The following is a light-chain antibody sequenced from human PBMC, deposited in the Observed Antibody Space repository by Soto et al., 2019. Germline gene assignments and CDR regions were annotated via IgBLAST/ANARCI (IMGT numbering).Light chain of an antibody. CDR1: QSVSSTS. Sequence: EIVLTQSPGTLSLSPGERATLSCRASQSVSSTSLAWYQQKPGQAPRLLIYGASTRATGIPDRFSGSGSGTDFTLTISRVEPEDFALYYCQQYGTPLWTFGQGTKVDIK. CDR2: GAS. CDR3: QQYGTPLWT. J-gene: IGKJ1*01. V-gene: IGKV3-20*01.